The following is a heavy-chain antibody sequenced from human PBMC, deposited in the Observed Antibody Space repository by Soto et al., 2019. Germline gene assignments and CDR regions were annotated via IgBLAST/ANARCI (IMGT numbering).Heavy chain of an antibody. Sequence: GGSLRLSCEGSGFTFSSYTLNWVRRAPGKGLEWVATSSDRRTGNTHYSDSVRGRFTLSRDYSRNILFLQMDSLRADDTALYYCTTWLTAHFDYWGRGTQVTVSS. J-gene: IGHJ4*02. CDR3: TTWLTAHFDY. V-gene: IGHV3-23*01. CDR1: GFTFSSYT. D-gene: IGHD2-21*02. CDR2: SSDRRTGNT.